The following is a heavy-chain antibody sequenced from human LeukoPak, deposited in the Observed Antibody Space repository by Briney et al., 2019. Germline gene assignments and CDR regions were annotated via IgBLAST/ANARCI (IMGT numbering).Heavy chain of an antibody. D-gene: IGHD2-2*01. V-gene: IGHV1-8*03. J-gene: IGHJ6*03. Sequence: VASVKVSCKASGYTFSSYDINWVRQATGQGPEWMGWMNPNSGNTGYAQKFQGRVTITMNTSITTAYMELSSLRSEDTAVYYCAGGRRYCSSISCYYMDVWGKGTTVTVSS. CDR2: MNPNSGNT. CDR3: AGGRRYCSSISCYYMDV. CDR1: GYTFSSYD.